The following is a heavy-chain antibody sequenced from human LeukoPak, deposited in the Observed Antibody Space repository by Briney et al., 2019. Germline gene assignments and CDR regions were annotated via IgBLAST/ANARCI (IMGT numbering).Heavy chain of an antibody. CDR2: IKHDGSEK. Sequence: TGGSLRLSCAASGFIFSRFEMHWVRQAPGKGLEWVANIKHDGSEKYYLDSVKGRFSISRDNAKNSLYLQMNSLRAEDTAVYYCARDPDYYDSSGYFDYWGQGTLVTVSS. J-gene: IGHJ4*02. D-gene: IGHD3-22*01. CDR1: GFIFSRFE. V-gene: IGHV3-7*01. CDR3: ARDPDYYDSSGYFDY.